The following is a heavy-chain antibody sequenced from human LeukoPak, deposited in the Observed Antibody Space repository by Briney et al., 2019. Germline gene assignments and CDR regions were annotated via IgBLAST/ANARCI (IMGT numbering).Heavy chain of an antibody. Sequence: PSQTLSLTCTVSGGCISSGGYYWSWIRQHPGKGLEWIGYIYYSGSTYYNPSLKSRVTISVDTSKNQFSLKLSSVTAADTAVYYCAREGGLAVAGPVDYWGQGTLVTVSS. V-gene: IGHV4-31*03. CDR2: IYYSGST. D-gene: IGHD6-19*01. J-gene: IGHJ4*02. CDR3: AREGGLAVAGPVDY. CDR1: GGCISSGGYY.